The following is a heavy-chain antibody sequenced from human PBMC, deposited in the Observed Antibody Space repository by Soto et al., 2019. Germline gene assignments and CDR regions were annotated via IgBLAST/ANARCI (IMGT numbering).Heavy chain of an antibody. CDR3: AKDSGYQLPDNYFYYGLDV. D-gene: IGHD2-2*01. Sequence: GGSLRLSCAASGFTFTKSWMAWVRQTPGKGLEWVAAISYDEIDKKYASSVKGRFTVSRDNVKNTLSLQMNSLRPEDTAVYYCAKDSGYQLPDNYFYYGLDVWGQGTTVTVSS. CDR2: ISYDEIDK. CDR1: GFTFTKSW. V-gene: IGHV3-30*18. J-gene: IGHJ6*02.